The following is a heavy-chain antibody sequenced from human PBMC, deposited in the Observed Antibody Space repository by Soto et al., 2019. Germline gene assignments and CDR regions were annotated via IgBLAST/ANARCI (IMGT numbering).Heavy chain of an antibody. Sequence: GSGPTLVNPTQPLTLTCTFSGFSLSTSGVGVGWIRQPPGKALEWLALIYWNDDKRYSPSLKSRLTITKDTSKNQVVLTMTNMDPVDTATYYCAHGYSSSWPADYFDYWGQGTLVTVSS. D-gene: IGHD6-13*01. CDR3: AHGYSSSWPADYFDY. J-gene: IGHJ4*02. V-gene: IGHV2-5*01. CDR2: IYWNDDK. CDR1: GFSLSTSGVG.